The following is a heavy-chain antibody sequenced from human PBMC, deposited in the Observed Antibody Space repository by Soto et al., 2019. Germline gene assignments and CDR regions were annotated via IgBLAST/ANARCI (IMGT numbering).Heavy chain of an antibody. CDR2: IYSGGST. Sequence: LRLSCAASGFTVSSNYISWVRQAPGKGLEWVSVIYSGGSTYYADSVKGRFTISRDNSKNTLYLQMNSLRAEDTAVYYCARGYSGSYFFDYWGQGTLVTVSS. CDR1: GFTVSSNY. D-gene: IGHD1-26*01. CDR3: ARGYSGSYFFDY. V-gene: IGHV3-53*01. J-gene: IGHJ4*02.